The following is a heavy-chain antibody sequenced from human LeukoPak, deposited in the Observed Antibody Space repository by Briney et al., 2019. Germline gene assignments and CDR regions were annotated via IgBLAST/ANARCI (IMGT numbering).Heavy chain of an antibody. CDR3: ARSGRSSGSHHDWFDP. D-gene: IGHD6-19*01. V-gene: IGHV1-69*13. CDR1: GYTFTNYA. CDR2: IIPIFGTA. Sequence: ASVKVSCKASGYTFTNYAMNWVRQAPGQGLEWMGGIIPIFGTANYAQKFQGRVTITADESTSTAYMELSSLRSEDTAVYYCARSGRSSGSHHDWFDPWGQGTLVTVSS. J-gene: IGHJ5*02.